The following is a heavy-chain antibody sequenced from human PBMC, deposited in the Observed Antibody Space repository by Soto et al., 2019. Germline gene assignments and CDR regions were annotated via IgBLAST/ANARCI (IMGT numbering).Heavy chain of an antibody. J-gene: IGHJ6*02. CDR3: AKGKVAYDNSGLQYFYYFPMNV. Sequence: EVQLLESGGDLVQPGGSLRLSCAASEFTFSSYAMNWVRQAPGKGLEWVSVISGGGGTTYYADSVKGRFRISRDNSKNTLYLQMNSLRVEDTAVYYCAKGKVAYDNSGLQYFYYFPMNVWGQGTTVTVS. V-gene: IGHV3-23*01. CDR2: ISGGGGTT. CDR1: EFTFSSYA. D-gene: IGHD3-22*01.